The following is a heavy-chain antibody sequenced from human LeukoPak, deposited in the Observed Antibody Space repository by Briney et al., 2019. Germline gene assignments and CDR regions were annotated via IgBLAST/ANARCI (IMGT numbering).Heavy chain of an antibody. D-gene: IGHD6-13*01. Sequence: PGGSLRLSCAASGFTFSSYSMNWVRQAPGKGLEWVSSISNSSSYIYYADSVKGRFTISRDNAKNSLYLQMNSLRAEDTAVYYCATLAAGYSSSWYNSGLLDYWGQGTLVTVSS. CDR1: GFTFSSYS. V-gene: IGHV3-21*01. J-gene: IGHJ4*02. CDR2: ISNSSSYI. CDR3: ATLAAGYSSSWYNSGLLDY.